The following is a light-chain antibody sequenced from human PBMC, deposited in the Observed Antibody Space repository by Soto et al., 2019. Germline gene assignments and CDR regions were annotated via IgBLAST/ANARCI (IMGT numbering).Light chain of an antibody. Sequence: DLQMTQSPSSLSAAVGDRVTITCRASQSIARFLNWYQQKPGEVPKLLIFGASYLRSGVPSRFSGSGSGTHFALTITSLQPEDFATYFCQQSHMAPYTFGQGTNL. V-gene: IGKV1-39*01. J-gene: IGKJ2*01. CDR3: QQSHMAPYT. CDR2: GAS. CDR1: QSIARF.